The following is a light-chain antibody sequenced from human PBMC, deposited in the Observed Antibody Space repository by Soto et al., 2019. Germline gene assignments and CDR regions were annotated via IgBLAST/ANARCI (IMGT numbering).Light chain of an antibody. CDR1: ESVSSF. J-gene: IGKJ3*01. CDR2: DAS. CDR3: QQRSNWPPT. Sequence: EIVLTQSPATLSLSPGERATLSCRASESVSSFLAWYQQKPGQAPRLLIYDASKRATGVPARFSGSGSVTDFTLTISSLEPEDFAVYYCQQRSNWPPTFGPGTKVDIK. V-gene: IGKV3-11*01.